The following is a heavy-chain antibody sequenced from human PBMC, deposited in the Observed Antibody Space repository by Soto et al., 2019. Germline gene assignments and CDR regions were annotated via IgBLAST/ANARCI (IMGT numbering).Heavy chain of an antibody. Sequence: SVKVSCKASGGTFSSYRINWLRQAPGQGLEWVGGIVPIRRTADYAQTFQGRVSITADESARTSYMELRSLRSQDTAVYYCVRDSGAKLSSSWGQGTLVTVSS. CDR2: IVPIRRTA. V-gene: IGHV1-69*13. CDR1: GGTFSSYR. CDR3: VRDSGAKLSSS. D-gene: IGHD6-13*01. J-gene: IGHJ4*02.